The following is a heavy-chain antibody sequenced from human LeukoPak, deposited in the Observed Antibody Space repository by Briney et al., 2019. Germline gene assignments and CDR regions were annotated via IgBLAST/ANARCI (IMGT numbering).Heavy chain of an antibody. CDR2: IDTKSGAT. CDR1: GYTFTDYL. J-gene: IGHJ5*02. Sequence: ASVTVSCKASGYTFTDYLLHWVRQAPGQGLERMGWIDTKSGATKFAQKFQARVTMTSDTSITTAYMDLSSLTSDDTAVYYCARAAYNYFDPWGQGTLVTVSS. CDR3: ARAAYNYFDP. V-gene: IGHV1-2*02.